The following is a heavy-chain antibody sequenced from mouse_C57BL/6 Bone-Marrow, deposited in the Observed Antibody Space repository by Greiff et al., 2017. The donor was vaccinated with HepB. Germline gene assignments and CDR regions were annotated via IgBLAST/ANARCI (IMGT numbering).Heavy chain of an antibody. CDR1: GFTFSDYG. CDR2: ISNLAYSI. CDR3: ARHPAGYFDV. Sequence: DVMLVESGGGLVQPGGSLKLSCAASGFTFSDYGMVWVRQAPRKGPEWVAFISNLAYSIYYADTVTGRFTISRENAKNTLYLEMSSLRSEDTAMYYCARHPAGYFDVWGTGTTVTVSS. J-gene: IGHJ1*03. V-gene: IGHV5-15*01.